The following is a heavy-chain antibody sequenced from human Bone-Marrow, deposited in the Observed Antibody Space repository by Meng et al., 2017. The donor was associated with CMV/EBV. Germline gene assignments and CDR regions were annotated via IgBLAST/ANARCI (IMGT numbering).Heavy chain of an antibody. V-gene: IGHV3-7*01. J-gene: IGHJ3*02. CDR3: AREPGSRAFDI. Sequence: GESLKISCAASGFTFSSYWMSWVRQAPGKGLEWVANIKQDGSEKYYVDSVKGRFTISRDNAKNSLYLQMNSLRAEDTAVYYCAREPGSRAFDIWGQGTRVTVSS. CDR1: GFTFSSYW. CDR2: IKQDGSEK. D-gene: IGHD3-10*01.